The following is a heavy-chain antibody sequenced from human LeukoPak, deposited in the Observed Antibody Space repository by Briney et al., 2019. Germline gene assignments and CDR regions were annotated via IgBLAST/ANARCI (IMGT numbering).Heavy chain of an antibody. D-gene: IGHD3-3*01. CDR2: IKHSGST. CDR1: GGSFSGYY. CDR3: ARGFMIFGGVGAFDI. Sequence: SETLSLTCAVSGGSFSGYYLSWIRQPPGKGLELIGEIKHSGSTNYNPSLKSRVSISVDTSKNQFSLKLNSVTAADTAVYYCARGFMIFGGVGAFDIWGQGTMVTVSS. V-gene: IGHV4-34*01. J-gene: IGHJ3*02.